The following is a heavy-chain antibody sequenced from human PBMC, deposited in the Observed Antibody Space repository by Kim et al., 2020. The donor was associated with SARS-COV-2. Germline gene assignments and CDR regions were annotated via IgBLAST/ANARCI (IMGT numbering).Heavy chain of an antibody. J-gene: IGHJ4*02. CDR3: ASLSTGYVWDKFDY. V-gene: IGHV3-74*01. CDR2: VNRDGSSQ. D-gene: IGHD3-16*01. CDR1: GFTFSSYW. Sequence: GGSLRLSCVASGFTFSSYWMHWVRQAPGKGLVWVSGVNRDGSSQSYAASVKGRFTISRDNARNTLYLQMNRLGAEDTAVYYCASLSTGYVWDKFDYWGQGTLVTVSS.